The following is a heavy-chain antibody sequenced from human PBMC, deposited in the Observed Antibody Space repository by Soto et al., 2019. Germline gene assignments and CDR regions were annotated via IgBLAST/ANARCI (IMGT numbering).Heavy chain of an antibody. J-gene: IGHJ3*02. Sequence: QVQLQESGPGLVKPSQTLSLTCTVSGGSISSGGYYWSWIRQHPGKGLEWIGYIYYSGSTYYNPSLKSRVTISVDTSKNQFSLKLSSVTAADTAVYYCARKRFTVTTSDAFDIWGQGTMVTVSS. CDR1: GGSISSGGYY. D-gene: IGHD4-17*01. CDR3: ARKRFTVTTSDAFDI. CDR2: IYYSGST. V-gene: IGHV4-31*03.